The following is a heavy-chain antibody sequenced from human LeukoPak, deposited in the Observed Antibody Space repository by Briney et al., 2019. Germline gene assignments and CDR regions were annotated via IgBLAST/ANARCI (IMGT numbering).Heavy chain of an antibody. D-gene: IGHD6-6*01. CDR2: ISRSSTTI. Sequence: GGSLRLSCAASGFTFSSYSMNWVRQAPGKGLEWVSYISRSSTTIYYADSVQGRFTISRDNAKNSLYLQMNSLRAEDTAVYYCAKSPYSSSAFDYWGQGTLVTVSS. CDR3: AKSPYSSSAFDY. CDR1: GFTFSSYS. V-gene: IGHV3-48*01. J-gene: IGHJ4*02.